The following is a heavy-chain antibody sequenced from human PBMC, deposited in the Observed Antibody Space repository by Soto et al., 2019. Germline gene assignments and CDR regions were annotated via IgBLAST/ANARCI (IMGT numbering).Heavy chain of an antibody. CDR3: TQDIGSSWYGLFHY. CDR1: GFTCEGDA. D-gene: IGHD6-13*01. J-gene: IGHJ4*02. CDR2: IRWNSVSI. Sequence: HPGGSLRLCCAASGFTCEGDAMHGVRRVPGKGLEWVSGIRWNSVSIGYADSVRGRFTIARDNAKNSLYLQMNSLRAEDTAFYYYTQDIGSSWYGLFHYWGKG. V-gene: IGHV3-9*01.